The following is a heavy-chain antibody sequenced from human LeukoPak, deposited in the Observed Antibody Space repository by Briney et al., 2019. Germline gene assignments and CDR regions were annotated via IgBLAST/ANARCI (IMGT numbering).Heavy chain of an antibody. CDR2: ISAYNGNT. D-gene: IGHD6-19*01. Sequence: ASVKVSCKASGYTFTSYGISWVRQAPGQGLEWMGWISAYNGNTNYAQKLQGRVTMTTDTSTSTAYMELRSLRSDDTAVYYCARSSSSGWYSPGGYGMDVWGQGTTVTVPS. V-gene: IGHV1-18*01. CDR1: GYTFTSYG. CDR3: ARSSSSGWYSPGGYGMDV. J-gene: IGHJ6*02.